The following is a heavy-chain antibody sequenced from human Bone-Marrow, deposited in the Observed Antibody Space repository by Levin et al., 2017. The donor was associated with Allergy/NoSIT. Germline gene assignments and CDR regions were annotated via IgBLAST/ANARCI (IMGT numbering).Heavy chain of an antibody. D-gene: IGHD3-10*01. CDR2: IKSKTDGGTT. V-gene: IGHV3-15*01. CDR3: TTPSGHGGGYYFDY. CDR1: GFTFSNAW. J-gene: IGHJ4*02. Sequence: GESLKISCAASGFTFSNAWMSWVRQAPGKGLEWVGRIKSKTDGGTTDYAAPVKGRFTISRDDSKNTLYLQMNSLKTEDTAVYYCTTPSGHGGGYYFDYWGQGTLVTVSS.